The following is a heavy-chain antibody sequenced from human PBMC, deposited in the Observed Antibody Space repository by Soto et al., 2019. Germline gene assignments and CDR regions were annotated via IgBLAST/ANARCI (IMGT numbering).Heavy chain of an antibody. D-gene: IGHD4-17*01. Sequence: QVQLVQSGAEVKKPGSAVKVSCKASGGTFSSYAISWVRQAPGQGLGWMGGIIPIFGTANYAQKFQGRVTFTADESTSTAYMELSSQRSEAKAVYYCAIDEARDRYGDYVRGWFDPWGKGTMATFSS. CDR3: AIDEARDRYGDYVRGWFDP. CDR2: IIPIFGTA. V-gene: IGHV1-69*01. CDR1: GGTFSSYA. J-gene: IGHJ5*02.